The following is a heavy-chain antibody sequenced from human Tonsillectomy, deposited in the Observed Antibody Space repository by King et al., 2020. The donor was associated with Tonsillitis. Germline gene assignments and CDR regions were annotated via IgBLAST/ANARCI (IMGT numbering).Heavy chain of an antibody. CDR3: VKDYRYYDILPGYSPLNWYFDL. D-gene: IGHD3-9*01. CDR1: GFTFSSYA. Sequence: VQLVESGGGLVQPGGSLRLSCSASGFTFSSYAMHWVRQAPGKGLEYVSAISSNGGSTYYADSVKGRFTISRDNSKNTLYLQMSSLRAEDTAVYYCVKDYRYYDILPGYSPLNWYFDLWGRGTLVTVSS. J-gene: IGHJ2*01. CDR2: ISSNGGST. V-gene: IGHV3-64D*06.